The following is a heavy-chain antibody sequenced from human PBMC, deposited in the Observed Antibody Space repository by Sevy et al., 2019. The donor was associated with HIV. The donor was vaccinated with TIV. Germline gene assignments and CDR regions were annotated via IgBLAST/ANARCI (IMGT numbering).Heavy chain of an antibody. V-gene: IGHV4-59*01. CDR1: GGSISSYY. Sequence: SETLSLTCTVSGGSISSYYWSWIRQPPGKGVEWIGYIYYSGSTNYNPPLKSRVTISVDTSKNQFSLKLSSVTAADTAVYYCARAIVVVPAAIQGGYYYGMDVWGQGTTVTVSS. D-gene: IGHD2-2*01. CDR3: ARAIVVVPAAIQGGYYYGMDV. J-gene: IGHJ6*02. CDR2: IYYSGST.